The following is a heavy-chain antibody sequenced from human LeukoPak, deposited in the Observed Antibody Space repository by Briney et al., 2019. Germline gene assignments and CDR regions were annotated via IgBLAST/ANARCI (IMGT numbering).Heavy chain of an antibody. Sequence: SETLSLTCTVSGGSISSNSYFWGWIRQPAGKGLESIGHISTSGSTNYNPSLKSRVTMSVDTSKNQFSLKLSSVTAADTAVYYCARDSRQRAYDFWSGPNWFDPWGQGTLVTVSS. D-gene: IGHD3-3*01. J-gene: IGHJ5*02. CDR3: ARDSRQRAYDFWSGPNWFDP. CDR1: GGSISSNSYF. V-gene: IGHV4-61*09. CDR2: ISTSGST.